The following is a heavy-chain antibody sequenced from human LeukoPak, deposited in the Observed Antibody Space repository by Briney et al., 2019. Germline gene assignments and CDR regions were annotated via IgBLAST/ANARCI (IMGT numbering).Heavy chain of an antibody. D-gene: IGHD1-26*01. CDR1: GFNFDNYA. CDR3: AVGLTI. V-gene: IGHV3-30-3*01. Sequence: GGSLRLSCAASGFNFDNYAMHWVRQAPGKGLEWVALISNDGTNKYYADSVKGRFTMSRGNSKSTVYLQVNSLRAEDTAVYYCAVGLTIWGQGTMVTVSS. CDR2: ISNDGTNK. J-gene: IGHJ3*02.